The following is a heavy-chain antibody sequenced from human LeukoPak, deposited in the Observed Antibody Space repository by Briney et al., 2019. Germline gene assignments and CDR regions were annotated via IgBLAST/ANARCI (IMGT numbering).Heavy chain of an antibody. J-gene: IGHJ6*03. D-gene: IGHD2-2*02. V-gene: IGHV4-4*07. Sequence: SETLSLTCTVSGGSISSYYWSWIRQPAGKGLEWIGRIYTSGSTNYNPSLKSRVTISVDTSKNQFSLKLSSVTAADTAVYYCARGPAYCSSTSCYKHYYYYYMDVWGKGTTVTVSS. CDR1: GGSISSYY. CDR3: ARGPAYCSSTSCYKHYYYYYMDV. CDR2: IYTSGST.